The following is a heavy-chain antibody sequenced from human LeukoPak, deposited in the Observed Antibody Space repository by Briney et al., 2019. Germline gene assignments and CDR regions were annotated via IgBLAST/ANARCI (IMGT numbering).Heavy chain of an antibody. Sequence: SETLSLTCTVSGGSISSYYWSWIRQPAGKGLEWIGRIYTSGSTNYNPSLKSRVTMSVDTSKNQFSLKLSSVTAADTAVYYCARVMGSGDYYYYGMDVWGQGTTVTVSS. CDR2: IYTSGST. D-gene: IGHD6-19*01. CDR3: ARVMGSGDYYYYGMDV. CDR1: GGSISSYY. V-gene: IGHV4-4*07. J-gene: IGHJ6*02.